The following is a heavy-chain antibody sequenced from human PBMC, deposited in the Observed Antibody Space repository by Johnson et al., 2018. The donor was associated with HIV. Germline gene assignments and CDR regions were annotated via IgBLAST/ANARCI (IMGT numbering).Heavy chain of an antibody. Sequence: QEQLVESGGGVVQPGRSLRLSCVASGFRFTSYGIHWVRQAPGNGLEWVAVISYDGSNKYYADSVQGRFTISRDNSKNTLYLQMNSLRVEDTAVYYCARVEQLGAFDIWGQGTMVTVSS. CDR3: ARVEQLGAFDI. V-gene: IGHV3-30*19. D-gene: IGHD6-6*01. J-gene: IGHJ3*02. CDR2: ISYDGSNK. CDR1: GFRFTSYG.